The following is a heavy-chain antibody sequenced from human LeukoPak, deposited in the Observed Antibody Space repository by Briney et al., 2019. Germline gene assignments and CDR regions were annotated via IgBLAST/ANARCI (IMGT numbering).Heavy chain of an antibody. V-gene: IGHV3-30*04. D-gene: IGHD6-6*01. CDR3: ARAYSSSLGAFDY. Sequence: GGSLRLSCAASGFTFSSYAMHWVRQAPGRGLEWVAVISYDGSNKYYADSVKGRFTISRDNSKNTLYLQMNSLGAEDTAVYYCARAYSSSLGAFDYWGQGTLVTVSS. CDR2: ISYDGSNK. J-gene: IGHJ4*02. CDR1: GFTFSSYA.